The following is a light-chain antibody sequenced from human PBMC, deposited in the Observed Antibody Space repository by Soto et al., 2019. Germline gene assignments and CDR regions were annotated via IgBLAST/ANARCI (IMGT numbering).Light chain of an antibody. J-gene: IGLJ2*01. Sequence: QSALTQPASVSGSPGQSITISCIGTSSDVGGSDYVSWYPQHPAKAPKLVIYDVSNRPSGVSDRFSVSKSGTTASLTISGLQAEDEADYYCCSYTRSNSLVLFGGGTKVTVL. CDR1: SSDVGGSDY. CDR3: CSYTRSNSLVL. V-gene: IGLV2-14*01. CDR2: DVS.